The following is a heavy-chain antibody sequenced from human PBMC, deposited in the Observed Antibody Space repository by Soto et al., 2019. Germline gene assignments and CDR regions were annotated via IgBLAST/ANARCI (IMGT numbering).Heavy chain of an antibody. V-gene: IGHV4-39*01. J-gene: IGHJ4*02. CDR1: GGSISSSSYY. CDR2: IYYSGST. Sequence: SETLSLTCTVSGGSISSSSYYWGWIRQPPGKGLEWIGSIYYSGSTYYNPSLKSRVTISVDTSKNQFSLKLSSVTAADTAVYYCARSRPLLILDYWGQGTLVTVSS. D-gene: IGHD2-21*02. CDR3: ARSRPLLILDY.